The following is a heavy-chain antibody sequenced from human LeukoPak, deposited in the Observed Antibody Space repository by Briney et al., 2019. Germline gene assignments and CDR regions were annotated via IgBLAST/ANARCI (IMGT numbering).Heavy chain of an antibody. CDR1: GYAFTSYY. Sequence: ASVKVSCKASGYAFTSYYMHWVRQAPGQGLEWTGIINPSGGSTSYAQKFQGRVTMTRDTSTSTVYMELSSLRSEDTAVYYCARERTDNWFDPWGQGTLVTVSS. CDR3: ARERTDNWFDP. D-gene: IGHD3/OR15-3a*01. CDR2: INPSGGST. V-gene: IGHV1-46*01. J-gene: IGHJ5*02.